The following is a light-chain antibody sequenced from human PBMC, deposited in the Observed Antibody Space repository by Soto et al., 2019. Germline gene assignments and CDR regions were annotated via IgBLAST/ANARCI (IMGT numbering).Light chain of an antibody. Sequence: QSVLTQPPSVSGAPGQRVTISCTGSSSNIGAGYDVHWYQQLPGTAPKLLIYGNSNRPSGVPDRFSGSKSGTSASLAITGLQAEDEADYYCAAWDDSLSVHVVFGGGTKLTVL. J-gene: IGLJ2*01. CDR2: GNS. CDR3: AAWDDSLSVHVV. CDR1: SSNIGAGYD. V-gene: IGLV1-40*01.